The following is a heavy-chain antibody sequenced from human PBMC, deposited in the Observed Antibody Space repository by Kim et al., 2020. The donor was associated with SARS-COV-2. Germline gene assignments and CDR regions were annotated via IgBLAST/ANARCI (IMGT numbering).Heavy chain of an antibody. D-gene: IGHD3-9*01. CDR3: ARVLLERRQYGYFDWLLFDY. CDR1: GGTFSSYA. J-gene: IGHJ4*02. CDR2: IIPIFGTA. V-gene: IGHV1-69*13. Sequence: SVKVSCKASGGTFSSYAISWVRQAPGQGLEWMGGIIPIFGTANYAQKFQGRVTITADESTSTAYMELSSLRSEDTAVYYCARVLLERRQYGYFDWLLFDYWGQGTLVTVSS.